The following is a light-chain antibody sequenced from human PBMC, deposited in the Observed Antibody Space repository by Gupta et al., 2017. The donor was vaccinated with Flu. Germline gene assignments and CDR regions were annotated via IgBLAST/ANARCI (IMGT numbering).Light chain of an antibody. Sequence: QSVLTQPPSASASPGQRVTISCSGSRSNIGNNPVNWYQQLPGTAPNLLIYSNSLRPVGVPDRFFASKSGTSASLAISGLQSEDEADYYCAAWDDTLNGHVFGTGTKVTV. CDR3: AAWDDTLNGHV. CDR1: RSNIGNNP. CDR2: SNS. V-gene: IGLV1-44*01. J-gene: IGLJ1*01.